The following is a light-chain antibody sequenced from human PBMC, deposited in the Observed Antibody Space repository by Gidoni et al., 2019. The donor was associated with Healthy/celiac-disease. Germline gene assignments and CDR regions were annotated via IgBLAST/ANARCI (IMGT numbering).Light chain of an antibody. CDR1: RSDIGRYNP. J-gene: IGLJ1*01. Sequence: QSALTQPASVSGSHGQSITFSCTGTRSDIGRYNPVSWYQQPPGKPPKLLIYEVTYLPSGVSSRFSGSKSGNSASLTISGLQAEDEGDYYCTSFTSTFTYVFGTGTRVTVL. CDR3: TSFTSTFTYV. V-gene: IGLV2-14*01. CDR2: EVT.